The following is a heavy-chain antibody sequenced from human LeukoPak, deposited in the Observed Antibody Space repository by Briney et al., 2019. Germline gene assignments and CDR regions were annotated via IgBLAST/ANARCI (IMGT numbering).Heavy chain of an antibody. Sequence: GGSLRLSCAASGFTFSSYETNWVRQAPGKGLEWVSYISSSGSSIYYADSVKGRFTISRDNAKNSVYLQMNSLRAEDTAVYYCARVYDGFDYWGQGTLVTVSS. J-gene: IGHJ4*02. V-gene: IGHV3-48*03. CDR2: ISSSGSSI. D-gene: IGHD5/OR15-5a*01. CDR3: ARVYDGFDY. CDR1: GFTFSSYE.